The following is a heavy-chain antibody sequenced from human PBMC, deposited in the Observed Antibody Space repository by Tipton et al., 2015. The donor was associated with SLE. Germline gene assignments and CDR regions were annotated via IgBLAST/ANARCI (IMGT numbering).Heavy chain of an antibody. CDR2: IYYSGST. V-gene: IGHV4-39*07. CDR3: ARGSIAVAGTFDY. CDR1: GGSISSNNYY. J-gene: IGHJ4*02. D-gene: IGHD6-19*01. Sequence: LRLSCTVSGGSISSNNYYWGWIRQPPGKGLEWIGSIYYSGSTYYNPSLKSRVTISVDTSKNQFSLKLSSVTAADTAVYYCARGSIAVAGTFDYWGQGTLVTVSS.